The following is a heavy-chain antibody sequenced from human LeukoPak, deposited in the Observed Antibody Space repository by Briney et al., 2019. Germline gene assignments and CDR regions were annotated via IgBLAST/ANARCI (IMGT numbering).Heavy chain of an antibody. D-gene: IGHD2-2*01. Sequence: SQTLSLTCTVSGGSISSGSYYWSWIRQPAGKGLEWIGRIYTSGSTNYNPSLKSRVTISVDTSKNQFSLKLNSVTPEDTAVYYCARVSYKGSSTSCFDYWGQGTLVTVSS. CDR1: GGSISSGSYY. V-gene: IGHV4-61*02. CDR2: IYTSGST. J-gene: IGHJ4*02. CDR3: ARVSYKGSSTSCFDY.